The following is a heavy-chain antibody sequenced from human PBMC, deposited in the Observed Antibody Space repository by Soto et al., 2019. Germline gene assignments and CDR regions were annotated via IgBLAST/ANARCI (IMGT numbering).Heavy chain of an antibody. D-gene: IGHD3-22*01. J-gene: IGHJ4*02. CDR3: AREPYDYDRSGRFDN. CDR1: GGSISSGDYY. V-gene: IGHV4-30-4*01. CDR2: IYYSGST. Sequence: SETLSLTCTVSGGSISSGDYYWNWIRQAPGKALEWIGFIYYSGSTYYNPSLKSRVTITVGTSKKQFSLKLTSVTAAATDVYYCAREPYDYDRSGRFDNWGRGNLVT.